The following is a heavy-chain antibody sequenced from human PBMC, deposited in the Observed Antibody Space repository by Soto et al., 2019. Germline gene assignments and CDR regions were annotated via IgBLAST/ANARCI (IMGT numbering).Heavy chain of an antibody. V-gene: IGHV5-51*01. CDR1: GYSFTNYW. D-gene: IGHD3-10*01. CDR3: ARHIRFSGSGSFYTPIDY. Sequence: GESLKISCQGSGYSFTNYWIAWVRQMPGKGLEWMGIIFPDDSDTRYSPSFQGQVTMSADKSINTAYLQWSSLTASDTAIYYCARHIRFSGSGSFYTPIDYWGQGSLVTVSS. J-gene: IGHJ4*02. CDR2: IFPDDSDT.